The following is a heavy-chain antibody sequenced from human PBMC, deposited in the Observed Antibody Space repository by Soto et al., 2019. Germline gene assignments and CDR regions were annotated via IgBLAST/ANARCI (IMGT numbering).Heavy chain of an antibody. Sequence: GGSLRLSCAASGFTFSSYSMNWVRQAPGKGLEWVSSISSSSSYIYYADSVKGRLTISRDNAKNSLYLQMNSLRAEDTAVYYCARDPGIAAAGPDGGQGTLVTVSS. CDR3: ARDPGIAAAGPD. V-gene: IGHV3-21*01. D-gene: IGHD6-13*01. CDR1: GFTFSSYS. J-gene: IGHJ4*02. CDR2: ISSSSSYI.